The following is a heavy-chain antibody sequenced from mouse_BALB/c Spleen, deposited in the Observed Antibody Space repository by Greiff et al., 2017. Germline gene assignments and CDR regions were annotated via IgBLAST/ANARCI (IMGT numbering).Heavy chain of an antibody. V-gene: IGHV1-82*01. CDR2: IYPGDGDT. J-gene: IGHJ2*01. Sequence: QVQLQQSGPELVKPGASVKISCKASGYAFSSSWMNWVKQRPGQGLEWIGRIYPGDGDTNYNGKFKGKATLTADKSSSTAYMQLSSLTSVDSAVYFCARSLITTVVVSDYWGQGTTLTVSS. CDR3: ARSLITTVVVSDY. CDR1: GYAFSSSW. D-gene: IGHD1-1*01.